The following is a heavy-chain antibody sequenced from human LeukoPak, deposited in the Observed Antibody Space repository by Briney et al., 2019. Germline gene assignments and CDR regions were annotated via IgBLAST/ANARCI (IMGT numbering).Heavy chain of an antibody. Sequence: PSETLSLTCAVYGGSFSGYYWSWIRQPPGKGLEWIGEINHSGSTNYNPSLKSRVTISVDTSKNQFSLKLSSVTAADTAVYYCARRTGFWFDPWGQGTLVTVSS. CDR3: ARRTGFWFDP. D-gene: IGHD2-15*01. CDR1: GGSFSGYY. J-gene: IGHJ5*02. V-gene: IGHV4-34*01. CDR2: INHSGST.